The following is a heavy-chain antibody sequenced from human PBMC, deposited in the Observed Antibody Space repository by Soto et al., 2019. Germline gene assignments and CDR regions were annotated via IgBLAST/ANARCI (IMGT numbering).Heavy chain of an antibody. D-gene: IGHD5-18*01. CDR1: GFTFPTYA. J-gene: IGHJ4*02. V-gene: IGHV3-23*01. CDR2: MSGSGSSA. Sequence: EVQLLESGGGLVQPGGSLRLSCAASGFTFPTYAMSWVRQAPGKGLEWVATMSGSGSSAYYPDSVKGRFTISRDNFKNPLYLQMKSLRAEDTAVYYCAKRPPEGQLWSHYFDFWGQGTLVTVSS. CDR3: AKRPPEGQLWSHYFDF.